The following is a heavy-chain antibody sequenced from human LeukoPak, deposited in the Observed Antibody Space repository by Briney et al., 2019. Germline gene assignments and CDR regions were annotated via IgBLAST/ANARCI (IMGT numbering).Heavy chain of an antibody. CDR3: ARADSSSPAFDY. D-gene: IGHD6-6*01. J-gene: IGHJ4*02. V-gene: IGHV4-34*01. CDR1: GGSFSGYY. CDR2: INHSVGT. Sequence: SETLSLTCAVYGGSFSGYYWSWIRQPPGKGLEWIGEINHSVGTNYNPSLKSRVTISVDTSKNQFSLKLSSVTAADTAVYYCARADSSSPAFDYWGQGTLVTVSS.